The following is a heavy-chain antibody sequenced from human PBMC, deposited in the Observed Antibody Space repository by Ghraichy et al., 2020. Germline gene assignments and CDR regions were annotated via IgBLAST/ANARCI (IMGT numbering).Heavy chain of an antibody. CDR1: GLTFSNFV. CDR2: ISGSGGSI. D-gene: IGHD1-26*01. V-gene: IGHV3-23*01. Sequence: GESLNISCAVSGLTFSNFVMAWVRQAPGKGLEWVSTISGSGGSIWYADSGKGRFIISRDNSRSTFYLQMNSLRAEDTAVYYCAEGKGSGSYVNCSFNIWGRGTPVTVSP. J-gene: IGHJ2*01. CDR3: AEGKGSGSYVNCSFNI.